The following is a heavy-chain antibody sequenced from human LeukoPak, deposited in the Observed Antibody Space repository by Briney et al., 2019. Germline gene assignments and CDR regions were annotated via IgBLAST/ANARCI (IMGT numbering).Heavy chain of an antibody. CDR1: GFTFSSYA. Sequence: GGSLRLSCAASGFTFSSYAMHWVPQAPGKGLEWVAVISYDGNNRYYADSVKGRFTISRDDSRSTLFLQMNSLGAEDTALYFCARDQTVGVTTGGYCDSWGQGTLVTVSS. CDR3: ARDQTVGVTTGGYCDS. J-gene: IGHJ4*02. D-gene: IGHD1-26*01. V-gene: IGHV3-30-3*01. CDR2: ISYDGNNR.